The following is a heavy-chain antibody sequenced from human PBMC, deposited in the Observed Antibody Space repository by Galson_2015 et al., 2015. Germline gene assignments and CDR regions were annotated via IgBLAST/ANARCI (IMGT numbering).Heavy chain of an antibody. CDR3: ARYSSGWHDAFDI. V-gene: IGHV4-34*01. J-gene: IGHJ3*02. CDR1: GGSFSGYY. CDR2: INHSGST. D-gene: IGHD6-19*01. Sequence: ETLSLTCAVYGGSFSGYYWSWIRQPPGKGLEWIGEINHSGSTNYNPSLKSRVTISVDTSKNQFSLKLSSVTAADTAVYYCARYSSGWHDAFDIWGQGTMVTVSS.